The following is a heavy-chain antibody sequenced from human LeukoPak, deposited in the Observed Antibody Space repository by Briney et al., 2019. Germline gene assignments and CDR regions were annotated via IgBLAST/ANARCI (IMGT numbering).Heavy chain of an antibody. CDR2: ISGSGGGT. V-gene: IGHV3-23*01. D-gene: IGHD3-22*01. Sequence: GGSLRLSCAASGFTFSSYAMSWVRQAPGKGLEWVSAISGSGGGTYYADSVKGRFTISRDNSKNTLYLQMNSLRAEDTAVYYCAKGLAVVITDAEYFQHWGQGTLVTVSS. CDR3: AKGLAVVITDAEYFQH. CDR1: GFTFSSYA. J-gene: IGHJ1*01.